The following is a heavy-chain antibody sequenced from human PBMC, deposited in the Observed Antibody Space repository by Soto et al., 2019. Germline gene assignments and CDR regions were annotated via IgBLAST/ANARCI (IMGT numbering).Heavy chain of an antibody. CDR3: ATGDCSSTSCYRSGYYGMDV. J-gene: IGHJ6*02. V-gene: IGHV1-24*01. CDR2: FDPEDGET. D-gene: IGHD2-2*02. CDR1: GYTLTELS. Sequence: GKEGCKISGYTLTELSMHWVRQAPGKGLEWMGGFDPEDGETIYAQKFQGRVTMTEDTSTDTAYMELSSLRSEDTAVYYCATGDCSSTSCYRSGYYGMDVWGQGTTVTVSS.